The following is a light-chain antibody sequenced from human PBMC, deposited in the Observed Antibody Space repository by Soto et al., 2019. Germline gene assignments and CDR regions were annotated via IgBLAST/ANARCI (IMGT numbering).Light chain of an antibody. V-gene: IGKV3-20*01. CDR1: QSVNSNF. Sequence: EIVLTQSPGTLSLSPGERVTLSCRASQSVNSNFLAWFQQKPGQAPRLLIYATSSRATDIPDRFSSSGSGTDFTLTISRLEPEDFAVYYCQQYDRSPWTFGQGTKVEIK. J-gene: IGKJ1*01. CDR3: QQYDRSPWT. CDR2: ATS.